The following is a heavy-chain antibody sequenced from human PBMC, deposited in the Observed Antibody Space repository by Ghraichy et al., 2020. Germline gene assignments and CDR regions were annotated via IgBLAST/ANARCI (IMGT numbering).Heavy chain of an antibody. CDR1: GFTFSSYA. CDR3: ATSDA. Sequence: GGSLRLSCVASGFTFSSYAMNWVRQAPGKGLQWVSYITTSGTNTFYADSVKGRFTISRDNAKNSLFLQMNSLRDEDTAVYYCATSDAWGQGTLVTISS. V-gene: IGHV3-48*02. J-gene: IGHJ1*01. D-gene: IGHD2-2*01. CDR2: ITTSGTNT.